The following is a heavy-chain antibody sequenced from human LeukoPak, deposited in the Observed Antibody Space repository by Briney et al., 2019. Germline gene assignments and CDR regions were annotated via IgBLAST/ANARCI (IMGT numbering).Heavy chain of an antibody. CDR2: ISSSSSYI. CDR3: ARGKKSQLWLNSRYYYYYMDV. D-gene: IGHD5-18*01. Sequence: GGSLRLSCAASGFTFSSYSMNWVRQAPGKGLEWVSSISSSSSYIYYADSVKGRFTISRDNAKNSLYLQMNSLRAEDTAVYYCARGKKSQLWLNSRYYYYYMDVWGKGTTVTVSS. CDR1: GFTFSSYS. J-gene: IGHJ6*03. V-gene: IGHV3-21*01.